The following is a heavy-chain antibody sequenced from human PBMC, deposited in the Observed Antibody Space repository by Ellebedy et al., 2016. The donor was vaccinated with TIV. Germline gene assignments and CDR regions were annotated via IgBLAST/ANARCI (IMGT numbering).Heavy chain of an antibody. CDR2: ISGSGGST. Sequence: GESLKISCAASGFTFSSYAMSWVRQAPGKGLEWVSAISGSGGSTYYADSVKGRFTISRDNSKNTLYLQMNSLRAEDTAVYYCASTCPHRYCSGGQGGNYWGQGTLVTVSS. D-gene: IGHD2-15*01. V-gene: IGHV3-23*01. CDR1: GFTFSSYA. J-gene: IGHJ4*02. CDR3: ASTCPHRYCSGGQGGNY.